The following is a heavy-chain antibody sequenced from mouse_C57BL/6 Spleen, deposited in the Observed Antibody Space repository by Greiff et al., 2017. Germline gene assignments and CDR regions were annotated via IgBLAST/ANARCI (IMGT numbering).Heavy chain of an antibody. J-gene: IGHJ2*01. Sequence: VQLQQPGAELVKPGASVKLSCKASGYTFTSYWMHWVKQRPGRGLEWIGRIYPNSGGTKYNEKFKSKATLTVDKPSSTAYMQLSSLTSEDSAVYYCARSGDYYGSSLDYWGQGTTLTVSS. CDR1: GYTFTSYW. CDR2: IYPNSGGT. D-gene: IGHD1-1*01. CDR3: ARSGDYYGSSLDY. V-gene: IGHV1-72*01.